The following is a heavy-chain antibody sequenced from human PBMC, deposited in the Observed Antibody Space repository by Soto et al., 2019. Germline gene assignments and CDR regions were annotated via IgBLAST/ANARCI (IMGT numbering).Heavy chain of an antibody. D-gene: IGHD6-19*01. CDR2: IKQDGGGK. J-gene: IGHJ4*02. Sequence: EAQLMESGGGLVQPGGSLRLSCAASGFTFSSYWMSWVRQAPGKGLGWVANIKQDGGGKYYVDSVKGRFIISRDNAKNSLYLQMDSLRAEDTAVYYCARVAGLAGHVWGQGTLVTVSS. CDR1: GFTFSSYW. CDR3: ARVAGLAGHV. V-gene: IGHV3-7*01.